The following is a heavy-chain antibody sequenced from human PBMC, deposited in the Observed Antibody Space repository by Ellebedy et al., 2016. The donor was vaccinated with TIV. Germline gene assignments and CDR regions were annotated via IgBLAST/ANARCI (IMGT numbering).Heavy chain of an antibody. CDR2: ISGSSGSV. CDR3: ARDSVPSNSIYYFDY. J-gene: IGHJ4*02. Sequence: PGGSLRLSCAASGFTFGTYSMSWVRQSPGEGLDWVASISGSSGSVYYADSVKGRFTISRDNAKSSLFLQMDSLGVEDTAVYYCARDSVPSNSIYYFDYWGQGSLVTVSS. V-gene: IGHV3-21*01. CDR1: GFTFGTYS. D-gene: IGHD4-11*01.